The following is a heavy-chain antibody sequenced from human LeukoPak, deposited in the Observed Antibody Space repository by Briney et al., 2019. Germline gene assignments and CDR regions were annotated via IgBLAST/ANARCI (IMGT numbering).Heavy chain of an antibody. CDR3: ARYSGSYSGFDY. CDR1: GGSISSYY. CDR2: IYYSGSI. V-gene: IGHV4-59*08. J-gene: IGHJ4*02. D-gene: IGHD1-26*01. Sequence: PSETLSLTCTVSGGSISSYYWSWIRQPPGKGLEWIGYIYYSGSINYNPSLKSRVTISVDTSKNQFSLKLRSVTAADTAVYYCARYSGSYSGFDYWGQGTLVAVSS.